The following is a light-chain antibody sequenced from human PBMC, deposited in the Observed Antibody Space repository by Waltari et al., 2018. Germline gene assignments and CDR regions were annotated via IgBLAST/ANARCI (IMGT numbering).Light chain of an antibody. CDR3: CSYGGTYSWV. J-gene: IGLJ3*02. V-gene: IGLV2-11*01. Sequence: QSALTQPRSVSGSPGQSVTISCTGTSSDVGGYNYVSWYQQHPGKAPKLMIYDVSKRPSGVPDRFSGSKSGNTASLTISGLQAEEEADYYCCSYGGTYSWVFGGGTKLTVL. CDR1: SSDVGGYNY. CDR2: DVS.